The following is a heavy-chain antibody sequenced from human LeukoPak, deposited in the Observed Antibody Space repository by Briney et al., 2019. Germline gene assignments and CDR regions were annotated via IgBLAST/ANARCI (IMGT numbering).Heavy chain of an antibody. CDR2: ISGSGSFT. D-gene: IGHD3-10*01. J-gene: IGHJ4*02. CDR3: AKHTITMVRGVIVTPFFDC. V-gene: IGHV3-23*01. Sequence: GGSLRLSCAASAFTFSSYAMSWVRQAPGKGPEWVSAISGSGSFTYYVDSVKGRFTISRDNPKNTLYLQMSSLRAEDTAVYYCAKHTITMVRGVIVTPFFDCWGQGTLVTVSS. CDR1: AFTFSSYA.